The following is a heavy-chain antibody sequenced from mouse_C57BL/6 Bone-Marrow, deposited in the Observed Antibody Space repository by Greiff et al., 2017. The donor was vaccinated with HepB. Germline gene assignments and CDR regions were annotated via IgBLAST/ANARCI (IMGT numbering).Heavy chain of an antibody. CDR2: IYWDDDK. CDR3: ARRRRGLGRPGGYFDY. Sequence: QVTLKESGPGILQSSQTLSLTCSFSGFSLSTSGMGVSWIRQPSGKGLEWLAHIYWDDDKRYNPSLKSRLTISKDTSRNQVFLKITSVDTADTATYYCARRRRGLGRPGGYFDYWGQGTTLTVSS. CDR1: GFSLSTSGMG. V-gene: IGHV8-12*01. D-gene: IGHD4-1*01. J-gene: IGHJ2*01.